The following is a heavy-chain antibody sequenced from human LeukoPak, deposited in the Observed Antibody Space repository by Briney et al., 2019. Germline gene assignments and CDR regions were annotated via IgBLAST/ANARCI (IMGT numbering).Heavy chain of an antibody. Sequence: SETLSLTCAVSGGSISSSNWGSWVRQPPGKGLEWVGEMYHSGSTKYNPSLTGRVTISVDKSKNQSPLKLSSVTAADTAVYHCARALYSSSWYRSFDYWGQGTLVTVSS. V-gene: IGHV4-4*02. CDR3: ARALYSSSWYRSFDY. CDR1: GGSISSSNW. D-gene: IGHD6-13*01. J-gene: IGHJ4*02. CDR2: MYHSGST.